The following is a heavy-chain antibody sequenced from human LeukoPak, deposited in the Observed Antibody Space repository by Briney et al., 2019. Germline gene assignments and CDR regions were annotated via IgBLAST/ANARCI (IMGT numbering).Heavy chain of an antibody. CDR2: IYYSGNS. CDR3: ARDSLPLRGGAPPSFDP. CDR1: GGSISSDCF. V-gene: IGHV4-31*03. Sequence: SDTLSLTCTVSGGSISSDCFWSWIRQHPGKGLEWIGYIYYSGNSYYNPSLKSRVTISVDTSKNQLSVKVSSVTAADTAVYYCARDSLPLRGGAPPSFDPWGQGTLVTVSS. J-gene: IGHJ5*02. D-gene: IGHD3-10*01.